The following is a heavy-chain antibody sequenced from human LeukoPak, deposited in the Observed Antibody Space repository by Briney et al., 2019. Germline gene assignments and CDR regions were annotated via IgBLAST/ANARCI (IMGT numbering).Heavy chain of an antibody. V-gene: IGHV1-24*01. CDR2: FDPEDGET. J-gene: IGHJ4*02. D-gene: IGHD6-13*01. CDR3: AREQVPLGYSSSWSHGPPFL. CDR1: GYTLTELS. Sequence: GASVKVSCKVSGYTLTELSMHWVRQAPGKGLEWMGGFDPEDGETIYAQKFQGRVTMTEDTSTDTAYMELSSLRSEDTAVYYCAREQVPLGYSSSWSHGPPFLWGQGTLVTVSS.